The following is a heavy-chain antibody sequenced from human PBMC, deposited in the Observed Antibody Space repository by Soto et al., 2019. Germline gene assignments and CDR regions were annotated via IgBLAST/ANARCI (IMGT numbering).Heavy chain of an antibody. CDR1: GFTFDDYA. D-gene: IGHD6-19*01. CDR2: ISWNSGSI. CDR3: ATRHGWAYDFDF. J-gene: IGHJ4*02. Sequence: GGSLRLSCAASGFTFDDYAMHRVRQAPAKGLQWVSGISWNSGSIGYAGSVKCRFTISRDNAKNFLYLQMNSLRAEDTALYYCATRHGWAYDFDFWGQGTLVTVSS. V-gene: IGHV3-9*01.